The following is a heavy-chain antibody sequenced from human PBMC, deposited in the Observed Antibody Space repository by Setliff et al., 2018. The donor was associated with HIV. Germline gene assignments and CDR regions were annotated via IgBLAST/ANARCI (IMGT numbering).Heavy chain of an antibody. V-gene: IGHV3-30*04. CDR2: TSYDGNIK. Sequence: PGESLKISCAASGFSFSTSAMHWVRQAPGKGLEWVAVTSYDGNIKYYADSVKGRFTISRDNSKNTLYVQMNSLRAEDTAVYYCARGPTYYYDTSGPYDAFDIWGQGAMVTVSS. J-gene: IGHJ3*02. CDR1: GFSFSTSA. D-gene: IGHD3-22*01. CDR3: ARGPTYYYDTSGPYDAFDI.